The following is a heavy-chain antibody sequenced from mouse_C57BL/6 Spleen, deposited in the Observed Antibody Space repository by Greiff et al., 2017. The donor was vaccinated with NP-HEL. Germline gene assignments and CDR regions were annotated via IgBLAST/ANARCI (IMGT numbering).Heavy chain of an antibody. CDR2: IDPETGGT. Sequence: VQLQQSGAELVRPGASVTLSCKASGYTFTDYEMHWVKQTPVHGLEWIGAIDPETGGTAYNQKFTGKAILTADKSSSTAYMELRSLTSEDSAVYYCTRSEVDYWGQGTSVTVSS. V-gene: IGHV1-15*01. CDR3: TRSEVDY. CDR1: GYTFTDYE. J-gene: IGHJ4*01.